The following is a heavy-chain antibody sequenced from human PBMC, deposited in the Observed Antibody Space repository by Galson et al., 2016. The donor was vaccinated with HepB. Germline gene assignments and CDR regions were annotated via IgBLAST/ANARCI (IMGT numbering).Heavy chain of an antibody. CDR2: ILPIFETV. CDR3: ARRARGTHDDLHDVLDI. CDR1: GAGDIFRNYA. V-gene: IGHV1-69*13. Sequence: SVKVSCKVSGAGDIFRNYAISWVRQAPGQGLEWMGAILPIFETVKVAQNLQDRVTITADESTTTSHMEVRSLRSNDTGVYYCARRARGTHDDLHDVLDIWGPGTTVIVSS. J-gene: IGHJ3*02. D-gene: IGHD3-3*01.